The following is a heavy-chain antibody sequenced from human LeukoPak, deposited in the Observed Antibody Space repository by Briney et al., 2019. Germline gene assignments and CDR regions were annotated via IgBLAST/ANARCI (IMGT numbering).Heavy chain of an antibody. V-gene: IGHV4-34*01. CDR3: ARDTAMALFDY. CDR1: GRSFSGYY. D-gene: IGHD5-18*01. CDR2: INHSGST. J-gene: IGHJ4*02. Sequence: SETLSLTCAVYGRSFSGYYWSWIRQPPGKGLEWIGEINHSGSTNYNPSLKSRVTISVDTSKNQFSLKLSSVTAADTAVYYCARDTAMALFDYWGQGTLVTVSS.